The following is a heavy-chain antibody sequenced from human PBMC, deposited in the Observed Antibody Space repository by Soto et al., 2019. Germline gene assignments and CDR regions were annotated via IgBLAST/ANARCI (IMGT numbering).Heavy chain of an antibody. Sequence: EVQLVESGGGLVQTGGSLRLSCTASGLTFSSHDMSWVRQAPGKGLEWVSSFTTSGYTYYADSVKGRFTISRDNSKSTLYLQMNSLRVEDTAVYYCANLLPFWGQGTLVTVSS. V-gene: IGHV3-23*04. J-gene: IGHJ4*02. CDR3: ANLLPF. CDR1: GLTFSSHD. D-gene: IGHD2-2*01. CDR2: FTTSGYT.